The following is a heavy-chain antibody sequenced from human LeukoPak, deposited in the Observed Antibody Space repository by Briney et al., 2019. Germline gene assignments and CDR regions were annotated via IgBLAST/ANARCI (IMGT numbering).Heavy chain of an antibody. CDR2: ISSDGSIT. J-gene: IGHJ4*02. V-gene: IGHV3-74*01. CDR1: GFTFSTYW. Sequence: GGSLRLSCAASGFTFSTYWMHWVRQAPGKGLVWVSRISSDGSITGYANSVKGRFTISRDNAKNTLYLQMNSLRAEDTAVYYCAKDTDGAAAGTTWGHWGQGTLVTVSS. CDR3: AKDTDGAAAGTTWGH. D-gene: IGHD6-13*01.